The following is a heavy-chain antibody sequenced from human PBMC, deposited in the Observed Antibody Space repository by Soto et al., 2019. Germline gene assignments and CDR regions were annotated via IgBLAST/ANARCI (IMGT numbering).Heavy chain of an antibody. CDR1: GYTFKNNA. Sequence: QVHMVQSGAEVKKPGASVKVSCKTSGYTFKNNAITWVRQAPGQGLVWMGWISAYNGHTNYAQKFRGRVTMTTDTFTTTAYLEMRRLTSDDTAMYYCARDFSTGTFDYWGQGTLVTVSS. J-gene: IGHJ4*02. CDR3: ARDFSTGTFDY. CDR2: ISAYNGHT. D-gene: IGHD2-2*01. V-gene: IGHV1-18*04.